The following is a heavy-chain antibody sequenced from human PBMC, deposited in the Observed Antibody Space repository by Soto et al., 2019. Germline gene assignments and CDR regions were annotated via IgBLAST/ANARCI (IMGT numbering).Heavy chain of an antibody. CDR3: ALSSGYYFVSDY. Sequence: PSETLSLTCTVSGGSISGDDYYRSWIRQPPGKGLEWIGYIYNSGTTYYNPSLESRVIMSVYTSKNQFSLKLSSVTAADTAVYYCALSSGYYFVSDYWGQGTLVTVSS. CDR1: GGSISGDDYY. J-gene: IGHJ4*02. CDR2: IYNSGTT. V-gene: IGHV4-30-4*01. D-gene: IGHD3-22*01.